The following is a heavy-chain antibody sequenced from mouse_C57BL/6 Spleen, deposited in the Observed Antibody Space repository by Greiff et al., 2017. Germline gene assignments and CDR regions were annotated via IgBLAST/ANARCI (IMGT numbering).Heavy chain of an antibody. J-gene: IGHJ4*01. CDR1: GYTFTDYN. D-gene: IGHD1-1*01. CDR3: ARGYYGSYYAMDY. V-gene: IGHV1-22*01. CDR2: INPNNGGT. Sequence: VQLQQSGPELVKPGASVKMSCKASGYTFTDYNMHWVKQSPGKSLEWIGYINPNNGGTSYNQKFKGKATLTVNKSSSTAYMELRSLTSEDSAVYYCARGYYGSYYAMDYWGQGTSVTVSS.